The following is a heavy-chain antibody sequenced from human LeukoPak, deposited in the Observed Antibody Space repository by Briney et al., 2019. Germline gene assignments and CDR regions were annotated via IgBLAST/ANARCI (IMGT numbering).Heavy chain of an antibody. D-gene: IGHD3-10*01. J-gene: IGHJ5*02. CDR3: ARARDDYYASGSPPLDWFDP. V-gene: IGHV4-34*01. CDR2: INHSGST. CDR1: GGSFSGYY. Sequence: SETLSLTCAVYGGSFSGYYWSWIRQPPGKGLEWIGEINHSGSTNYNPSLKSRVTISVDTSKNQFSLKLSSVTAADTAVYYCARARDDYYASGSPPLDWFDPWGQGTLVTVSA.